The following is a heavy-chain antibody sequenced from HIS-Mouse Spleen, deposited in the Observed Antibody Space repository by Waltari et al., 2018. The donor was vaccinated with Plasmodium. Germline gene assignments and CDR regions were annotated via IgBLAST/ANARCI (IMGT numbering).Heavy chain of an antibody. CDR1: GFTVSSNY. V-gene: IGHV3-53*01. D-gene: IGHD4-17*01. CDR2: IYSGGIT. CDR3: ASKTTVTNHAFDI. Sequence: EVQLVESGGGLIQPGGSLRLSCAASGFTVSSNYMSWVRQAPGKGLEWVAVIYSGGITYYADSGKGRFTISRDNSKNTLYLQMNSLRAEDTAVYYCASKTTVTNHAFDIWGQGTMVTVSS. J-gene: IGHJ3*02.